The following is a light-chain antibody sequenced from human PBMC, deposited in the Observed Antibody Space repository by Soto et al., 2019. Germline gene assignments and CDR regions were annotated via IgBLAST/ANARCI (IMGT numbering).Light chain of an antibody. CDR2: AAS. J-gene: IGKJ1*01. CDR1: QSISSW. CDR3: QQNYSAPWT. Sequence: DIQMTQSPSTLSASVGDRVIITCRASQSISSWLAWYQQKPGKAPKLLIYAASSLQSGIPSRFSGSGSETDFTLTISSLQPEDFATYYCQQNYSAPWTFGQGTKVDIK. V-gene: IGKV1-39*01.